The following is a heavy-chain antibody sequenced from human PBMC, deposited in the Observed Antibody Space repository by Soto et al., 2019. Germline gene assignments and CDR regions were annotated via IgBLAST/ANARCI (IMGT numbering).Heavy chain of an antibody. CDR3: ARRGSS. J-gene: IGHJ3*01. D-gene: IGHD2-2*01. CDR1: GLTFSSSE. Sequence: EVQLVESGGGLVQPGGSLRLSCVASGLTFSSSEMYWVRQAPGKGLDWVSYIHPAGQPIFYADSVKGRFTISRDNAKNSVYLQMNSLRAEDTAVYYCARRGSSWGQGTMVTVSS. CDR2: IHPAGQPI. V-gene: IGHV3-48*03.